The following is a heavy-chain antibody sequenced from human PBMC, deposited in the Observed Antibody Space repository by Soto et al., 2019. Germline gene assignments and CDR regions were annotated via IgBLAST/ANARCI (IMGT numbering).Heavy chain of an antibody. V-gene: IGHV3-30*09. CDR1: EFTFSHYP. CDR2: ISSDGSRE. J-gene: IGHJ6*02. CDR3: ARDPTPIAGSHTLYFFFGLDV. Sequence: GGSLRLSCTASEFTFSHYPLQWIRQAPGRGLEWVAAISSDGSREYYADSVKGRFAISRDNSKDTLFLQMNGLKPEDTALYYCARDPTPIAGSHTLYFFFGLDVWGQGTTVTVSS. D-gene: IGHD1-26*01.